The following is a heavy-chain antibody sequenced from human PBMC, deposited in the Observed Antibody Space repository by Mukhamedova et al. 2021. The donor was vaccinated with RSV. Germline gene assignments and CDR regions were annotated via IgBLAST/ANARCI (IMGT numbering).Heavy chain of an antibody. Sequence: WVRQLPGKGLEWVGIIYPGDSDTRYSPSFQGQVTISVDKSINTAYLQWSSLRASDTAMYYCARTSSSSYFFYMDVWGKGTTVPVSS. CDR2: IYPGDSDT. V-gene: IGHV5-51*01. D-gene: IGHD6-6*01. J-gene: IGHJ6*03. CDR3: ARTSSSSYFFYMDV.